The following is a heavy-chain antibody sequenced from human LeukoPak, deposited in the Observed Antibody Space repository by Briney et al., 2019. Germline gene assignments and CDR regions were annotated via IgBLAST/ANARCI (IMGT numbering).Heavy chain of an antibody. J-gene: IGHJ6*02. D-gene: IGHD5-18*01. CDR2: IYYSGST. CDR1: GGSISSSSYY. Sequence: SETLSLTCTVSGGSISSSSYYWGWIRQPPGKGLEWIGSIYYSGSTYYNPSLKSRVTISVDTSKNQFSLKLSSVTAADTAVYYCARHDASGYSNYYYYYGMDAWGQGTTVTVSS. CDR3: ARHDASGYSNYYYYYGMDA. V-gene: IGHV4-39*01.